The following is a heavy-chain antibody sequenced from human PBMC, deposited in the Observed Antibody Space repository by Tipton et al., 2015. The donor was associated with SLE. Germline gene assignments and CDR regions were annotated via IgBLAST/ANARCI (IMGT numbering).Heavy chain of an antibody. Sequence: LRLSCTVSGGSISSYHWSWIRQPPGKGLEWIGYIYYSGSTNYNPSLKSQVTISVDTSKNQFSLKLSSVTAADTAVYYCARGSGYLDYWGQGTLVTVSS. CDR2: IYYSGST. CDR3: ARGSGYLDY. J-gene: IGHJ4*02. D-gene: IGHD1-26*01. V-gene: IGHV4-59*01. CDR1: GGSISSYH.